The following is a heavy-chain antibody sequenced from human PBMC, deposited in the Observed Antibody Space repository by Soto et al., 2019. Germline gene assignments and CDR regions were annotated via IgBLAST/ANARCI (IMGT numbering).Heavy chain of an antibody. CDR2: ISWDSGTI. CDR1: GFTFDDYA. V-gene: IGHV3-9*01. J-gene: IGHJ6*02. CDR3: ARDLYNWDPRAGGMDV. Sequence: GGSLRLSCAASGFTFDDYAMHWVRQAPGKGLEWVSGISWDSGTIIYADSVKGRFIISRDNAKNSLYLQMNSLRAEDTALYYCARDLYNWDPRAGGMDVWGQGTTVTVSS. D-gene: IGHD1-20*01.